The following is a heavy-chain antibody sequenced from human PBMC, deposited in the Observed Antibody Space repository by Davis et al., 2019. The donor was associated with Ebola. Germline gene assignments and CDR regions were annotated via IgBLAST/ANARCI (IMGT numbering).Heavy chain of an antibody. CDR2: IYPGDSDT. V-gene: IGHV5-51*01. J-gene: IGHJ6*02. Sequence: GESPKTPCKGSGYSFTSYWIGWVRQMPGKGLEWMGIIYPGDSDTRYSPSFQGQVTISADKSISTAYLQWSSLKASDTAMYYWARGTRRYYYGMDVWGQGTTVTVSS. CDR3: ARGTRRYYYGMDV. CDR1: GYSFTSYW.